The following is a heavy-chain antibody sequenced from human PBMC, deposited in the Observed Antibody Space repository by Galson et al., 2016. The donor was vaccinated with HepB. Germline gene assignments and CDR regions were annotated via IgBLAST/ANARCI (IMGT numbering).Heavy chain of an antibody. Sequence: SETLSLTCTVSGGSIRNYYWSWIRQPPGKGLEWIGEIYHSGNTNYNPSLKSRVTISVDKSKNQFSLKLTSVTAADTAVYYCTRTYYDSSGYGFDYWGQGTPVTVSS. CDR3: TRTYYDSSGYGFDY. J-gene: IGHJ4*02. V-gene: IGHV4-59*12. CDR1: GGSIRNYY. CDR2: IYHSGNT. D-gene: IGHD3-22*01.